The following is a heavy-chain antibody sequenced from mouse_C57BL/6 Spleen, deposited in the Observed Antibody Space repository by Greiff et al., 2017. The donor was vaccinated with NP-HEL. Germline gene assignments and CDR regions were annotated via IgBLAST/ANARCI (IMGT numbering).Heavy chain of an antibody. Sequence: QVQLQQPGAELVRPGTSVKLSCKASGYTFTSYWMHWVKQRPGQGLEWIGVIDPSDSYTNYNQKFKGKATLTVDTSSSTAYMQLSSLTSEDSAVYYCARNYGYVYAMDYWGQGTSVTVSS. V-gene: IGHV1-59*01. CDR1: GYTFTSYW. D-gene: IGHD2-2*01. CDR3: ARNYGYVYAMDY. CDR2: IDPSDSYT. J-gene: IGHJ4*01.